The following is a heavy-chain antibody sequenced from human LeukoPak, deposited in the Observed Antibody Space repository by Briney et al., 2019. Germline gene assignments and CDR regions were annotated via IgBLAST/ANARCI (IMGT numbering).Heavy chain of an antibody. J-gene: IGHJ4*02. D-gene: IGHD6-6*01. CDR1: GFTFTSYS. CDR3: AKDLFSSSSRRPLYLDC. V-gene: IGHV3-23*01. Sequence: PGGSLRLSCAASGFTFTSYSMNWVRQAPGKGLEWVSTISGGGGSTYYADSVKGRFTISRDNSKNTLYLQMNSLRAEDTAVYYCAKDLFSSSSRRPLYLDCWGQGTLVTVSS. CDR2: ISGGGGST.